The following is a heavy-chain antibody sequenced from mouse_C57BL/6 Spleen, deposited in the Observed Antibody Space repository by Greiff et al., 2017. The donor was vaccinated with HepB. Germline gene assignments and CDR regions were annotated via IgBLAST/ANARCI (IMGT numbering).Heavy chain of an antibody. CDR2: ILPGSGST. Sequence: QVQLQQSGAELMKPGASVKLSCKATGYTFTGYWIEWVKQRPGHGLEWIGEILPGSGSTNYNEKFKGKATFTADTSSNTAYMQLSSLTTEDSAIYYCAREFLGRTTVVAPDAMDYWGQGISVTVSS. D-gene: IGHD1-1*01. V-gene: IGHV1-9*01. CDR1: GYTFTGYW. CDR3: AREFLGRTTVVAPDAMDY. J-gene: IGHJ4*01.